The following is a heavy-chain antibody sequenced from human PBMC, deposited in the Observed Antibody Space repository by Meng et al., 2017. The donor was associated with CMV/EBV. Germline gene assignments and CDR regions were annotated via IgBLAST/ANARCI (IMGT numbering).Heavy chain of an antibody. V-gene: IGHV3-15*01. CDR1: GFTFRDAW. Sequence: WAASGFTFRDAWVSWVRQAPGKGLEWIALIKRKIEGETTDYAASVKGRFSISRDDSKNTLYLQMNGLQTEDTGVYYCSAGAGKTDLDYWGQGTLVTVSS. CDR2: IKRKIEGETT. D-gene: IGHD3-10*01. CDR3: SAGAGKTDLDY. J-gene: IGHJ4*02.